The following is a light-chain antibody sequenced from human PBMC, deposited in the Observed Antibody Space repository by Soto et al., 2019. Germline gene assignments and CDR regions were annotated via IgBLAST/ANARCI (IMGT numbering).Light chain of an antibody. J-gene: IGKJ5*01. CDR2: AAS. V-gene: IGKV1-39*01. CDR3: QQLENFPLT. Sequence: DIQMTQSPSSLSASVGDRVTITCRASQSISSYLNWYQQKPGKAPKLLIYAASSLQSGVPSRFSGSGSGTDFTLTISSLQPEDFATYYCQQLENFPLTFGQGTRLEIK. CDR1: QSISSY.